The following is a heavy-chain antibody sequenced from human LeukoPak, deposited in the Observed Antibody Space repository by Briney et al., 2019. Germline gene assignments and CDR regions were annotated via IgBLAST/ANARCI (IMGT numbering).Heavy chain of an antibody. CDR2: ISYDGSNK. CDR3: AKDSKLRSYYYYYGMDV. J-gene: IGHJ6*04. Sequence: PGRSLRLSCAASGFTFSSYAMHWVRQAPGKGLEWVAVISYDGSNKYYADSVKGRFTISRDNSKNTLYLQMNSLRAEDTAVYYCAKDSKLRSYYYYYGMDVWGKGTTVTVSS. D-gene: IGHD4-17*01. CDR1: GFTFSSYA. V-gene: IGHV3-30-3*01.